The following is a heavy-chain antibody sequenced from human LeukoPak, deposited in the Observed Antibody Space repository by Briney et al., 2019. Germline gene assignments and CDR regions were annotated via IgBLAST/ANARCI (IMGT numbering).Heavy chain of an antibody. D-gene: IGHD1-26*01. CDR3: ARESGSLPGVWFDP. J-gene: IGHJ5*02. V-gene: IGHV1-46*01. CDR2: ISPSGGST. Sequence: ASVEVSCKAFGYTFTSNYMHWVRQAPGQGLEWMGVISPSGGSTTYAQKFQGRVTLTRDMSTSTDYLELSSLRSEDTAVYYCARESGSLPGVWFDPWGQGTLVTVSS. CDR1: GYTFTSNY.